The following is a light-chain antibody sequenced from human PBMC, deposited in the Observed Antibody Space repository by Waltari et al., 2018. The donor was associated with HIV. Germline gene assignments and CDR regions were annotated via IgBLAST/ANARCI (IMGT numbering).Light chain of an antibody. CDR1: SSDVGGHNL. V-gene: IGLV2-8*01. Sequence: QSALTHPPSASGSPGQSVTIPCPGSSSDVGGHNLVSWYQHHPGKAPKLIIYDVTKRPSGVPDRFFGSKSANTASLTVSGLQAEDEADYYCNSYAGSDNVLFGGGTKLTVL. CDR3: NSYAGSDNVL. J-gene: IGLJ2*01. CDR2: DVT.